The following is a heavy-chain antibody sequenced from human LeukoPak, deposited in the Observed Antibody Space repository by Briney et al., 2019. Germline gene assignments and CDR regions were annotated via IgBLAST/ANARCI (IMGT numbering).Heavy chain of an antibody. CDR1: GGSISSSSYY. CDR3: ARHPTNSDFWSGSSYFDY. D-gene: IGHD3-3*01. J-gene: IGHJ4*02. V-gene: IGHV4-39*01. CDR2: IYYRVRT. Sequence: PSETLTLTCTVSGGSISSSSYYWGRIRQPPGKGLEWIGRIYYRVRTYYNPSRKRRVTIFVDTSKNQFSLQLSSVTAADTAVYYCARHPTNSDFWSGSSYFDYWGEGTLVTVSS.